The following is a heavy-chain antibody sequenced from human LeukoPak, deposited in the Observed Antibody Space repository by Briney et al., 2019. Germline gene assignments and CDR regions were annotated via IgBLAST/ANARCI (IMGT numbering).Heavy chain of an antibody. CDR2: IVVGSGNT. CDR1: GFTFTSSA. J-gene: IGHJ4*02. Sequence: GTSVKVSCKASGFTFTSSAVQWVRQARGQRLEWIGWIVVGSGNTNYAQKFQERVTITRDMSTSTAYMGLSSLRSEDTAVYYCAAGSSGGYSSGWYGPFDYWGQGTLVTVSS. V-gene: IGHV1-58*01. D-gene: IGHD6-19*01. CDR3: AAGSSGGYSSGWYGPFDY.